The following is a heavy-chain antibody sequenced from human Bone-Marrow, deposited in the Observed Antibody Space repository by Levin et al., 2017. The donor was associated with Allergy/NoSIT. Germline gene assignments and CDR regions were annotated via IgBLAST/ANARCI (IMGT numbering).Heavy chain of an antibody. CDR2: IHSSGST. Sequence: SETLSLTCSVSGGSVTSGDYYWSWIRKPPGKGLEWIGFIHSSGSTNYIPSLKSRVTMSHDTSKNQLSLSLTSVTAADTAIYYCARVSAAGGTRLFDYRGQGTLVTVSS. CDR1: GGSVTSGDYY. J-gene: IGHJ4*02. V-gene: IGHV4-61*08. CDR3: ARVSAAGGTRLFDY. D-gene: IGHD6-13*01.